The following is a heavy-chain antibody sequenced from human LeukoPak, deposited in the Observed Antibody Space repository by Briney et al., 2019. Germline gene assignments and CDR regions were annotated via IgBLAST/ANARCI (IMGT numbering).Heavy chain of an antibody. CDR1: GYTFTSYG. D-gene: IGHD6-19*01. Sequence: ASVKVSCKASGYTFTSYGISWVRQAPGQGLEWMGRINPNSGGTNYAQKFQGRVTMTRDTSISTAYMELSRLRSDDTAVYYCARGTAVAVDAPGFDYWGQGTLVTVSS. J-gene: IGHJ4*02. CDR2: INPNSGGT. V-gene: IGHV1-2*06. CDR3: ARGTAVAVDAPGFDY.